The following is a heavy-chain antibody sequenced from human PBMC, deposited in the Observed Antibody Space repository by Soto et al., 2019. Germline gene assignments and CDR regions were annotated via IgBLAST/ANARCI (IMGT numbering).Heavy chain of an antibody. V-gene: IGHV1-69*01. D-gene: IGHD3-3*01. CDR3: ASPLRWSGYYIAFDY. J-gene: IGHJ4*02. CDR2: IIPIFDTI. Sequence: QVQLLQSGAEVKKPGSSVKVSCKASGATFSSFAFSWVRQAPGQGLEWMGVIIPIFDTIKFAQKLQGRLTLTADESTGTAYMELDRLTSEDTAVYYCASPLRWSGYYIAFDYWGQGTLVIVSS. CDR1: GATFSSFA.